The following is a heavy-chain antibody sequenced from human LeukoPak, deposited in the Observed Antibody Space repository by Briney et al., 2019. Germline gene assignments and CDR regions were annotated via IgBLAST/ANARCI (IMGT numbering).Heavy chain of an antibody. V-gene: IGHV4-59*01. D-gene: IGHD5-18*01. Sequence: PSETLSLTCTVSGGSISSYYWSWIRQPPGKGLEWIGYIYYSGSTNYNPSLKSRVTISVDTSKNQFSLKLSSVTAADTAVYYCARYTSDTGWFDPWGQGTLVTVSS. CDR1: GGSISSYY. CDR2: IYYSGST. J-gene: IGHJ5*02. CDR3: ARYTSDTGWFDP.